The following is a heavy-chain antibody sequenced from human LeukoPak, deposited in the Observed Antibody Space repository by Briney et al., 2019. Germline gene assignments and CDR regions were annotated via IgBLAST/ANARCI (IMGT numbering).Heavy chain of an antibody. Sequence: PSETLSLTCTVSGGSISSSSYFWGWIRQPPGKGLEWIGGVYSGGSTYYNPSLKSRVTISVDTSKNQFSLKLSSLTAAATAVYYCERSVAYNFWTGSIPKPTDYWGQGTLVTVSS. D-gene: IGHD3/OR15-3a*01. CDR3: ERSVAYNFWTGSIPKPTDY. CDR1: GGSISSSSYF. J-gene: IGHJ4*02. CDR2: VYSGGST. V-gene: IGHV4-39*07.